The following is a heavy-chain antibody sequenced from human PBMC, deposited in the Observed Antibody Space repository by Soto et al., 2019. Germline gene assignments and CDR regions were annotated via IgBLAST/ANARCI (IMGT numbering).Heavy chain of an antibody. Sequence: VASVKVSCKASGYTFTSYDINWVRQATGQGLEWMGWMNPNSGNTGYAQKFQGRVTMTRNTSISTAYMELSSLRSEDTAVYYCARGHGYFDWLLLGTRSYYMDVRGTATTDTVSS. CDR1: GYTFTSYD. CDR3: ARGHGYFDWLLLGTRSYYMDV. J-gene: IGHJ6*03. CDR2: MNPNSGNT. D-gene: IGHD3-9*01. V-gene: IGHV1-8*01.